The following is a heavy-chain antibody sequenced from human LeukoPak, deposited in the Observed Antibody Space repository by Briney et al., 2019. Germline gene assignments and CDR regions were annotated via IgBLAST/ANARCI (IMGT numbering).Heavy chain of an antibody. Sequence: ASVKVSCKASGYTFTNSDITWVRQARGQGLEWMGRISTSNGDTNYAAKLQGRVTMTTDTSTSTVYMELGSLTFDDTAVYFCARDPYHRLGPPLDLWGQGTLVTVSS. D-gene: IGHD1-14*01. V-gene: IGHV1-18*01. CDR1: GYTFTNSD. CDR2: ISTSNGDT. CDR3: ARDPYHRLGPPLDL. J-gene: IGHJ5*02.